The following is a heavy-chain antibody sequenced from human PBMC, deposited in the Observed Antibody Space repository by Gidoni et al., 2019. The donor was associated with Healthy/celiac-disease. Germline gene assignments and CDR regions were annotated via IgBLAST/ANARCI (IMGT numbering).Heavy chain of an antibody. V-gene: IGHV3-30-3*01. J-gene: IGHJ4*02. Sequence: QVQLVESGGGVVQPGRSLRLSCSASGFTFSSYAMHWVRQAPGKGLEWVAVISYDGSNKYYADSVKGRFTISRDNSKNTLYLQMNSLRAEDTAVYYCARDELGVGSFDYWGQGTLVTVSS. CDR3: ARDELGVGSFDY. CDR2: ISYDGSNK. D-gene: IGHD3-10*01. CDR1: GFTFSSYA.